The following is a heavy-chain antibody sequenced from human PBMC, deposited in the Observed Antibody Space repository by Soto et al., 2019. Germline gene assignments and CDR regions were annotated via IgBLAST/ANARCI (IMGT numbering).Heavy chain of an antibody. Sequence: QVQLVQSGAEVKKPGSSVKVSCKASGGTFSSYTISWVRQAPGQGLEWMGRIIPILGIANYAQKFQGRVTITPDKSTSTAYMALSSLRSEDTAVYYCARTDYDYVWELLSWGQGTLVTVSS. CDR3: ARTDYDYVWELLS. V-gene: IGHV1-69*02. J-gene: IGHJ4*02. D-gene: IGHD3-16*01. CDR1: GGTFSSYT. CDR2: IIPILGIA.